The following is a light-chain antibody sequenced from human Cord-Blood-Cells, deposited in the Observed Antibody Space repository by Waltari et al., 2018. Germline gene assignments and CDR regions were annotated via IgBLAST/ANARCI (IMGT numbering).Light chain of an antibody. CDR3: SSYTSSSTV. Sequence: QSALTQPPSVSGSPGQSVTISCTGTSSDVGSYNRVSWYQQPPGTAPKLMIYAVSNRPSGVPDRFSGSKSGNTASLTISGLQAEDEADYYCSSYTSSSTVFGGGTKLTVL. CDR1: SSDVGSYNR. J-gene: IGLJ3*02. V-gene: IGLV2-18*02. CDR2: AVS.